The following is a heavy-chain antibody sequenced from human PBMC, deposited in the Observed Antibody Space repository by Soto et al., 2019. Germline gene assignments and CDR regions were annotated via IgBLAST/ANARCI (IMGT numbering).Heavy chain of an antibody. CDR3: ASVFDD. CDR2: IDTDGGGT. J-gene: IGHJ4*02. Sequence: EVQLVESGGGLVQPGGSLRVSCAASGFTFRSHRIHWVRQAPGKGLEWVSRIDTDGGGTSYADSVKGRFNISTDNTENTVYLQMNSLVVEHPAVYYCASVFDDWRQGTLVTVCS. V-gene: IGHV3-74*01. D-gene: IGHD4-17*01. CDR1: GFTFRSHR.